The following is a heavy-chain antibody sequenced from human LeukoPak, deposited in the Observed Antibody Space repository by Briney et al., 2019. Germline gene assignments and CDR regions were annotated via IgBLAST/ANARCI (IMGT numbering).Heavy chain of an antibody. J-gene: IGHJ4*02. D-gene: IGHD1-1*01. CDR2: IYHSGST. Sequence: SETLSLTCTVSGGSIRSYYWSWIRQPPGKGLEWIGYIYHSGSTYYTPSLKSRVSISLDTSKNQVSLNLSSVTAADTAMYYCARGWNAAGDYWGQGTLVTVSS. CDR1: GGSIRSYY. V-gene: IGHV4-30-4*01. CDR3: ARGWNAAGDY.